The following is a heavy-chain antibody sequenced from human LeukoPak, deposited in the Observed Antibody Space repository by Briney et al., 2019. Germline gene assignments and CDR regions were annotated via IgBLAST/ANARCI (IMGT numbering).Heavy chain of an antibody. CDR3: ARDHSAGKHGMDV. CDR2: IRSSSSYI. V-gene: IGHV3-21*01. CDR1: GFTFSSYT. J-gene: IGHJ6*02. D-gene: IGHD6-13*01. Sequence: GVSLRLSCAASGFTFSSYTMNWVRQAPGKGLEWVSSIRSSSSYIYYADSVMGRFTISRDNAKNSLDLQMSSLRAEDTAVYYCARDHSAGKHGMDVWGQGTTVTVSS.